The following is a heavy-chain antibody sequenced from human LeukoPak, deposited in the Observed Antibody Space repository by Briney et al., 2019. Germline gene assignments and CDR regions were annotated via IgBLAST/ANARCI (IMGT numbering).Heavy chain of an antibody. Sequence: GGSLRLSCAASGFTFSSYSMNWVRQAPGKGLEWVSSISSSSSYIYYADSVKGRFTISRDNAKNSLYLQMNSLRAEDTAVYYCARLPTYCSSTSCYLDYWGQGTLVTVSS. D-gene: IGHD2-2*01. CDR3: ARLPTYCSSTSCYLDY. CDR2: ISSSSSYI. J-gene: IGHJ4*02. V-gene: IGHV3-21*01. CDR1: GFTFSSYS.